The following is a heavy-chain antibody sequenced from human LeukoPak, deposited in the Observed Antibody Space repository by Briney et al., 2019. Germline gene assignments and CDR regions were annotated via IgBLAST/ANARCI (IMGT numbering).Heavy chain of an antibody. V-gene: IGHV3-23*01. CDR2: ISGSGGST. J-gene: IGHJ4*02. D-gene: IGHD1-26*01. CDR3: ASRRGSNRPFDY. Sequence: GGSLRLSCAASGFTFSSYAMSWVRQVPGKGLEWVSAISGSGGSTYYADSVKGRFTISRDNAKNSLYLQMNSLTAEDSAVYYCASRRGSNRPFDYWGQGTLVTVSS. CDR1: GFTFSSYA.